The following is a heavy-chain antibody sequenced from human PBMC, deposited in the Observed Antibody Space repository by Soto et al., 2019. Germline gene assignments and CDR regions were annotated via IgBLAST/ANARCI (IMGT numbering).Heavy chain of an antibody. CDR2: ISSSSSYI. V-gene: IGHV3-21*01. J-gene: IGHJ4*02. CDR3: ARKWYNWNDPYYFDY. CDR1: GFTFSSYS. Sequence: PGGSLRLSCAASGFTFSSYSMNWVRQAPGKGLEWVSSISSSSSYIYYADSVKGRFTISRDNAKNSLYLQMNSLRAEDTAVYYCARKWYNWNDPYYFDYWGQGTLVTVSS. D-gene: IGHD1-1*01.